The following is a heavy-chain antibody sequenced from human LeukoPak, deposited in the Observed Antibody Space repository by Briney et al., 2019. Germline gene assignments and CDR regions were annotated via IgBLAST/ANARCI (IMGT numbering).Heavy chain of an antibody. V-gene: IGHV3-21*04. CDR2: ISSTSRSYI. Sequence: GSLRLSCAASGFTFGTYAMIWVRQAPGKGLEWVSSISSTSRSYIYYADSVKGRFTISRDNAKNSLYLQMNSLRAEDTAVYYCARDFVAEGEQLSNYMDVWGKGTTVTIPS. D-gene: IGHD5-18*01. CDR1: GFTFGTYA. J-gene: IGHJ6*03. CDR3: ARDFVAEGEQLSNYMDV.